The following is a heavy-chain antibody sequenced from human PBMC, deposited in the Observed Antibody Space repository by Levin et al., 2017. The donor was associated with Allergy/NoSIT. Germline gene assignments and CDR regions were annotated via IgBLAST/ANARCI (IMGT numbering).Heavy chain of an antibody. CDR3: AALGSFDY. J-gene: IGHJ4*02. Sequence: GGSLRLSCAASGLSFPDYGVHWVRQAPDKGLEWVAIITSDGSHKYYADSVRGRFTISRDNSRNTLYLEMNSLRVEDTAVYFCAALGSFDYWGLGTLVTVSS. CDR2: ITSDGSHK. D-gene: IGHD3-16*01. V-gene: IGHV3-30*05. CDR1: GLSFPDYG.